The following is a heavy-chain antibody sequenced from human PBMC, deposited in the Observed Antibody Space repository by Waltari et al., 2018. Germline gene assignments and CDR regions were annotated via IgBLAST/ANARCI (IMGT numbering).Heavy chain of an antibody. CDR3: ATWTGGSLGAFDN. J-gene: IGHJ3*02. Sequence: EVQLVESGGGLIQPGGSLRLSCEVSGFTVGTNYIGWVRQAPGTGRGWVSVIYSGRDTYDSDAVMCRFNITRDNSKNTLYLQMNSLRVEDTALYYCATWTGGSLGAFDNWGQGTMVTVSS. CDR2: IYSGRDT. D-gene: IGHD7-27*01. V-gene: IGHV3-53*01. CDR1: GFTVGTNY.